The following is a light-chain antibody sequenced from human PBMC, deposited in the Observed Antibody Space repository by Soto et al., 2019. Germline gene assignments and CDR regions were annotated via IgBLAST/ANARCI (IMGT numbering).Light chain of an antibody. Sequence: NFMLTQPHSVSESPGKTVTISCTRSIGSIAGIFVQWYQQRPGSSPTILLYENNQRPSGVPDRFSAYIDTSSNSASLTISTLKTEDKADDYCKSYIDDNWVFGGGTQLTVL. CDR3: KSYIDDNWV. J-gene: IGLJ3*02. V-gene: IGLV6-57*01. CDR2: ENN. CDR1: IGSIAGIF.